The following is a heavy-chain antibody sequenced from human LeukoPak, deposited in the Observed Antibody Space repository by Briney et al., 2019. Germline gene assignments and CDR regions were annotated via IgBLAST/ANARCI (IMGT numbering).Heavy chain of an antibody. Sequence: SETLSLTCTVSGYSISSGYYWGWIRQPPGKGLEWIGSIYQSGSTYYNPSPKSRVTISVDTSKNQFSLKLSSVTAADTAVYYCARASTSVAGSFDYWGQGTLVTVSS. CDR3: ARASTSVAGSFDY. CDR2: IYQSGST. V-gene: IGHV4-38-2*02. CDR1: GYSISSGYY. J-gene: IGHJ4*02. D-gene: IGHD6-19*01.